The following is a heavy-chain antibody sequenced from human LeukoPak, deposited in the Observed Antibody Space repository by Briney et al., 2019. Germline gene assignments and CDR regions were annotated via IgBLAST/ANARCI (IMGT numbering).Heavy chain of an antibody. Sequence: PGGSLRLSCAASGFTFSSYGMHWVRQAPGKGLEWVAVISYDGSNKDYADSVKGRFTISRDNSKNTLFLQMNSLRAEDTAVYYCAKSASGYYLFDYWGQGTLVTVSS. CDR1: GFTFSSYG. V-gene: IGHV3-30*04. CDR2: ISYDGSNK. CDR3: AKSASGYYLFDY. D-gene: IGHD2/OR15-2a*01. J-gene: IGHJ4*02.